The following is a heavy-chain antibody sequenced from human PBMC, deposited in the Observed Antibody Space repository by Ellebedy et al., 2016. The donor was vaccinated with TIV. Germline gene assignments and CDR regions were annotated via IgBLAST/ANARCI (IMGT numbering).Heavy chain of an antibody. J-gene: IGHJ6*02. CDR2: ISWNSGKI. D-gene: IGHD1-7*01. V-gene: IGHV3-9*01. CDR3: AKDISGGIITGTTLADYYGMDV. CDR1: EFTVSSNY. Sequence: SLKISCAASEFTVSSNYMSWVRQAPGKGLEWVSGISWNSGKIGYADSVKGRFTISRDNAKNSLYLQMNSLRVEDTALYYCAKDISGGIITGTTLADYYGMDVWGQGTTVTVSS.